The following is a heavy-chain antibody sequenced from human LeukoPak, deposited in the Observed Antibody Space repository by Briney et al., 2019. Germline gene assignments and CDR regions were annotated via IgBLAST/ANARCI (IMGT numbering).Heavy chain of an antibody. CDR1: GGSFSGSY. V-gene: IGHV4-34*01. CDR3: ARRTPVSGNFFDY. D-gene: IGHD3-16*02. Sequence: SETLSLTCAVYGGSFSGSYWSWIRQPPGKGLEWIGSIYHSGSTYYNPSLKSRVTISVDTSKNQFSLKLSSVTAADTAVYYCARRTPVSGNFFDYWGQGTLVTVSS. CDR2: IYHSGST. J-gene: IGHJ4*02.